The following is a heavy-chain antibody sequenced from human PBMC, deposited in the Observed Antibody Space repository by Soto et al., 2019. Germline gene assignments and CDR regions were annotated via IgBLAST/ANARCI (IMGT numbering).Heavy chain of an antibody. CDR2: IYHSGST. CDR3: ASCTIFGVVTPNYGMDV. J-gene: IGHJ6*02. CDR1: GGSISSSNW. V-gene: IGHV4-4*02. D-gene: IGHD3-3*01. Sequence: QVQLQESGPGLVKTSGTLSLTCAVSGGSISSSNWWSWVRQPPGKGLEWIGEIYHSGSTNYNPSLKSRVSISVDKSKNQFSLKRSSVTAADTAVYYCASCTIFGVVTPNYGMDVWGQGTTVTVSS.